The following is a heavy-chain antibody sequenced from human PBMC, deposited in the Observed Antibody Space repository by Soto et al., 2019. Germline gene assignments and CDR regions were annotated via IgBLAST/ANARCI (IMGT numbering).Heavy chain of an antibody. J-gene: IGHJ4*02. Sequence: QVQLQESGPGLVKPSETLSLTCTVSGGSISSYYWSWIRQPPGKGLEWIGYIYYSGSTNYNPSLESRVTISVDTSKNRFSLKLSSVTAADTAVYYCARRYGGNLDYWGQGTLVTVSS. V-gene: IGHV4-59*08. CDR2: IYYSGST. CDR1: GGSISSYY. CDR3: ARRYGGNLDY. D-gene: IGHD1-26*01.